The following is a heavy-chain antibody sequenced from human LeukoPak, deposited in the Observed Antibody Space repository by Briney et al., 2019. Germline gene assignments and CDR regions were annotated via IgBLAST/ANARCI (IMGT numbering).Heavy chain of an antibody. D-gene: IGHD6-13*01. CDR2: INWNGGST. V-gene: IGHV3-20*04. J-gene: IGHJ6*03. CDR3: ARVGTGDYYYYMDV. CDR1: GFTFDVYG. Sequence: SGGSLRLSCAASGFTFDVYGMSWVRQAPGKGLEWVSGINWNGGSTGYADSVKGRFTISRDNAKNSLYLQMNSLRAEDTALYYCARVGTGDYYYYMDVWAKGPRSPSP.